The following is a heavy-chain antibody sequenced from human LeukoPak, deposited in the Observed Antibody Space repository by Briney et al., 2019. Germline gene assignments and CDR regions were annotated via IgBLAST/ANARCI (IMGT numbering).Heavy chain of an antibody. V-gene: IGHV3-74*03. D-gene: IGHD2-15*01. CDR2: INSDGTTT. CDR1: GFTFSNYF. CDR3: ARRVDATRWFDP. Sequence: GGSLRLSCAASGFTFSNYFMHWVRQAPGKGLVWVSRINSDGTTTMYADSVKGRFTISRDNAKNTLYLQMNSLRDEYTAVYYCARRVDATRWFDPWGQGTLVTVSS. J-gene: IGHJ5*02.